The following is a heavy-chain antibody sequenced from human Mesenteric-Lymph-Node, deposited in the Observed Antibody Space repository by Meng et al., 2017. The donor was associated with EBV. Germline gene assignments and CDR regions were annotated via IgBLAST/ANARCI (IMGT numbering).Heavy chain of an antibody. CDR2: IYWDSDK. CDR1: GFSISTSGVR. D-gene: IGHD5-12*01. Sequence: IPLKESDPTLVKPTQTLTLTCTLPGFSISTSGVRVGWIRQPPGKALEWLALIYWDSDKRYSPSLKSRLTITKDTSKNQVVLTMTNMGPADTATYYCAHRRREDAGYDSGFDNWGQGTLVTVSS. J-gene: IGHJ4*02. V-gene: IGHV2-5*02. CDR3: AHRRREDAGYDSGFDN.